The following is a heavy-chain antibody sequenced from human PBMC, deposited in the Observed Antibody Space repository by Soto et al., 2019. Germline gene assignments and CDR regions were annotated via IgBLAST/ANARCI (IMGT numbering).Heavy chain of an antibody. CDR3: ARDRSIVGATYYYYYGMDV. V-gene: IGHV3-33*01. J-gene: IGHJ6*02. CDR1: GFTFSSYG. D-gene: IGHD1-26*01. Sequence: QVQLVESGGGVVQPGRSLRLSCAASGFTFSSYGMHWVRQAPGRGLEGLAVLWYDGSNKNYADPWKGGFTISRDNSKNTLYLQMSSLRAEDTAVYYCARDRSIVGATYYYYYGMDVWGQGTTVTVSS. CDR2: LWYDGSNK.